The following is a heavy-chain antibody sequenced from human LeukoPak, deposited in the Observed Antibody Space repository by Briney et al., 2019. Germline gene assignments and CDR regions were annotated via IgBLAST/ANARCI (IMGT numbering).Heavy chain of an antibody. CDR1: GGSISSYY. V-gene: IGHV4-59*01. CDR2: IYYSGST. D-gene: IGHD6-13*01. J-gene: IGHJ5*02. CDR3: ARVGQQLVLDWFDP. Sequence: SETLSLTCTVSGGSISSYYWSWIRQPPGKGLEWIGYIYYSGSTNYNPSLKSRVTISVDTSKNQFSLKLSSVTAADTAVYYCARVGQQLVLDWFDPWGQGTLVTVSS.